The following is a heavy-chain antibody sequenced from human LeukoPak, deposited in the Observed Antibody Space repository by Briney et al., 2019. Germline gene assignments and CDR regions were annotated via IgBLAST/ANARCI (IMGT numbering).Heavy chain of an antibody. D-gene: IGHD1-26*01. CDR3: ARMGYSGSYYFDY. CDR1: GGSFSGYY. V-gene: IGHV4-34*01. CDR2: INHSGST. J-gene: IGHJ4*02. Sequence: SETLSLTCAVYGGSFSGYYWSWIRQPPGKGLEWIGEINHSGSTNYNPSLRSRVSMSVDTSKNQFSLKLSSVTAVDTAVYYCARMGYSGSYYFDYWGQGTLVTVSS.